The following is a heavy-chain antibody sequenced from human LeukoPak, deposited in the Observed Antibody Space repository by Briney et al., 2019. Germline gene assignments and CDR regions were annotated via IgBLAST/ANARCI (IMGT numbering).Heavy chain of an antibody. V-gene: IGHV1-2*06. CDR1: GYTFTGYH. CDR3: ARGRRVRFLEWLSRDPNYFDY. D-gene: IGHD3-3*01. Sequence: HWASVKVSCKASGYTFTGYHMHWVRQAPGQGLEWMGRINPNSGDTNYAQKFQGRVAMTRDTSISTAFMELTRLRSDDTAVYYCARGRRVRFLEWLSRDPNYFDYWGQGTLVTVSS. CDR2: INPNSGDT. J-gene: IGHJ4*02.